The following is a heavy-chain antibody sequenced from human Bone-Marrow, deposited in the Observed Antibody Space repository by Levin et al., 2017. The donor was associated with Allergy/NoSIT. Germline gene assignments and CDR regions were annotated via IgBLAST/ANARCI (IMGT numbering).Heavy chain of an antibody. D-gene: IGHD5-18*01. CDR2: INHAGST. CDR1: GGSLSTYY. Sequence: SETLSLTCAVSGGSLSTYYWSWIRQTPGKGLEWLGEINHAGSTNYRPSLRGRLTLSVDTSKGTVSLRLTSISAADTAMYFCARSTASDEDAYDIWGQGTMVIVS. V-gene: IGHV4-34*01. J-gene: IGHJ3*02. CDR3: ARSTASDEDAYDI.